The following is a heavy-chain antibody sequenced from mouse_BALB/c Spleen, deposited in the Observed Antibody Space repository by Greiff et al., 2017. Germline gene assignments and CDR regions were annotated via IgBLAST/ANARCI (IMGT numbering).Heavy chain of an antibody. CDR1: GYTFTSYW. D-gene: IGHD2-1*01. J-gene: IGHJ2*01. CDR2: IAPGSGST. Sequence: DLVKPGASVKLSCKASGYTFTSYWINWIKQRPGQGLEWIGRIAPGSGSTYYNEMFKGKATLTVDTSSSTAYIQLSSLSSEDSAVYFCAREGIYYGNHLDYWGQGTTLTVSS. CDR3: AREGIYYGNHLDY. V-gene: IGHV1S41*01.